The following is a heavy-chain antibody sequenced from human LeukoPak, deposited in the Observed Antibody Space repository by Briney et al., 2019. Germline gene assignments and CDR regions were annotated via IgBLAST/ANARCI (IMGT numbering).Heavy chain of an antibody. D-gene: IGHD3-9*01. J-gene: IGHJ4*02. CDR3: SRGDDILTGYSSPYFHY. CDR2: MYPNSGDA. V-gene: IGHV1-8*01. Sequence: GGSVRVSCMASGYTFTSYVMSWVRQAPGQGLEWVGWMYPNSGDAVYAQTVRGRVTITRDTSKSTAYMELSSLRSEDTAVYYCSRGDDILTGYSSPYFHYWGQGTLVTVSS. CDR1: GYTFTSYV.